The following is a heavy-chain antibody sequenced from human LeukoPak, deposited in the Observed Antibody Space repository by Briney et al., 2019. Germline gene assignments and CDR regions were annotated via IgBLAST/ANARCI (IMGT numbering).Heavy chain of an antibody. D-gene: IGHD3-22*01. CDR2: IKSKTDGGTT. CDR1: GFTFSNAW. J-gene: IGHJ3*02. V-gene: IGHV3-15*01. Sequence: GGSLRLSCAASGFTFSNAWMSWVRQAPGKGLEWVGRIKSKTDGGTTDYDAPVKGRFTISRDDSKNTLYLQMNSLKTEDTAVYYCTTSMVNDSSGYRVPDAFDIWGQGTMVTVSS. CDR3: TTSMVNDSSGYRVPDAFDI.